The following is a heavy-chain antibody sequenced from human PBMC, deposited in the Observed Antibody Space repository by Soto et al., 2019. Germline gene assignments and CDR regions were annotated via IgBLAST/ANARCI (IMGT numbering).Heavy chain of an antibody. CDR2: ISYDGSNK. J-gene: IGHJ6*01. D-gene: IGHD1-7*01. CDR3: AKEDGLELPAYYYYGMDV. CDR1: GFTFSSYG. V-gene: IGHV3-30*18. Sequence: QVQLVESGGGVVQPGRSLRLSCAASGFTFSSYGMHWVRQAPGKGLEWVAVISYDGSNKYYADSVKGRFTISRDNSKNTMYRQMNSLRAEDTAVYYCAKEDGLELPAYYYYGMDVWGQGTTVNVSS.